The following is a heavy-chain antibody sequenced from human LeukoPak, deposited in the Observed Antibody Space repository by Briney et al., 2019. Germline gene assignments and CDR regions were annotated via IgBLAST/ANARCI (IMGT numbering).Heavy chain of an antibody. CDR1: GGSISSGDYY. CDR3: ARGPYGSGKNYYYYGMDV. V-gene: IGHV4-30-4*02. J-gene: IGHJ6*04. Sequence: SETLSLTCTVSGGSISSGDYYWSWIRQPPGKGLEWIGYVYYSGSTYYNPSLKSRVTISVDTSKNQFSLKLSSVTAADTAVYYCARGPYGSGKNYYYYGMDVWGKGTTVTVSS. D-gene: IGHD3-10*01. CDR2: VYYSGST.